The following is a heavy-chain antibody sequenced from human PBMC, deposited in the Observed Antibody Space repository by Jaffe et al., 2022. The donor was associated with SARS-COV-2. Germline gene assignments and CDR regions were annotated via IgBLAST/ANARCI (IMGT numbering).Heavy chain of an antibody. CDR3: ARDIWLRYYGMDV. D-gene: IGHD5-18*01. CDR1: GFTFSSYS. J-gene: IGHJ6*02. V-gene: IGHV3-21*01. Sequence: EVQLVESGGGLVKPGGSLRLSCAASGFTFSSYSMNWVRQAPGKGLEWVSSISSSSSYIYYADSVKGRFTISRDNAKNSLYLQMNSLRAEDTAVYYCARDIWLRYYGMDVWGQGTTVTVSS. CDR2: ISSSSSYI.